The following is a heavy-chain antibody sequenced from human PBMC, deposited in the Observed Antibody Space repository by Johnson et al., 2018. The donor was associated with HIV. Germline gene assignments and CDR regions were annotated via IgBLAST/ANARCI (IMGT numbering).Heavy chain of an antibody. V-gene: IGHV3-30-3*01. CDR1: GFSFSSYA. CDR3: AREELEPDVFDI. CDR2: VSYDGSNK. Sequence: QVQLVESGGGVVQPGRSLRLSCAASGFSFSSYAMHWVRQAPGKGLEWVAVVSYDGSNKYYADSLTGRFTISRDNSKDTMYLQMSSLRAEDTGVYYCAREELEPDVFDIWGQGTMVTVAS. J-gene: IGHJ3*02. D-gene: IGHD1-1*01.